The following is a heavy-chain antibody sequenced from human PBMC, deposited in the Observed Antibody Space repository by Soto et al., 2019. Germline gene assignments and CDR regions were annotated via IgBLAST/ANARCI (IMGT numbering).Heavy chain of an antibody. J-gene: IGHJ5*02. V-gene: IGHV4-39*01. D-gene: IGHD3-22*01. CDR3: VRGKDYYDSRVGDWFDP. CDR1: GESISSGDDH. Sequence: QLHLQESGPGLVKPSETLSLTCSVSGESISSGDDHWGWIRQPPGKGLEWIGIIYSSGNTYFNPSLKTPSRISVDTSKNQVSLKLTSVTAADTAVYFCVRGKDYYDSRVGDWFDPWGQGTLVTVSS. CDR2: IYSSGNT.